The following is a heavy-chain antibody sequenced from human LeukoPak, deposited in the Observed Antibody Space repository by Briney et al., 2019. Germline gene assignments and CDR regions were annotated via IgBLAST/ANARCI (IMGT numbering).Heavy chain of an antibody. CDR1: GGTFSSYT. D-gene: IGHD2-21*02. CDR2: IIPILGIA. V-gene: IGHV1-69*02. CDR3: AKTHSPYCGGDCPFDY. J-gene: IGHJ4*02. Sequence: GASVKVSCKASGGTFSSYTISWVRQAPGQGLEWMGRIIPILGIANYAQKFQGRVTITADKPTSTAYMELSSLRSEDTAVYYCAKTHSPYCGGDCPFDYWGQGTLVTVSS.